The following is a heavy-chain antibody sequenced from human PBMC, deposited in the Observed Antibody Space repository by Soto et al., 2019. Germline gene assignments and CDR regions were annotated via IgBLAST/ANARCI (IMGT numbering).Heavy chain of an antibody. V-gene: IGHV4-34*01. CDR3: ARILVGAFDF. CDR1: GGSFSDHF. Sequence: ETLSLTCAVYGGSFSDHFWTWIRQSPGKGLEWIGDINHRGSTSYNPSLKSRVTISLDTSKNQFSLSLSSVTAADTAVYYCARILVGAFDFWGQGDLVTVSS. D-gene: IGHD1-26*01. CDR2: INHRGST. J-gene: IGHJ4*02.